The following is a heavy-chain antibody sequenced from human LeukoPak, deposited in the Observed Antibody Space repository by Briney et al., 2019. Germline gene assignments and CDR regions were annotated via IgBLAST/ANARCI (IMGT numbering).Heavy chain of an antibody. Sequence: GGSLRLSCAASGFTFSNYAMSWVRQAPGKGLEWVSGISGSGGTTYYADSVKGRFTISGDNSRNTLSLQMSTLRAEDTAVYFCARGGRYFDRYPYFYYYMDVWDKGTTVTVSS. J-gene: IGHJ6*03. V-gene: IGHV3-23*01. D-gene: IGHD3-9*01. CDR2: ISGSGGTT. CDR3: ARGGRYFDRYPYFYYYMDV. CDR1: GFTFSNYA.